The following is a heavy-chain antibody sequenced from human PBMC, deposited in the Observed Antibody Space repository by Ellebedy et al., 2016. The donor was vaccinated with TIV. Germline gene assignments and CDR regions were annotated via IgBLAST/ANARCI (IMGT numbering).Heavy chain of an antibody. V-gene: IGHV4-59*01. CDR3: ARETTIMVDS. Sequence: MPSETLSLTCSVSGGSISSYYWTWIRQPPGRGLEWIGYIYYTGNTNFNPSLKSRVTISLDTSKNQFSLKLSSVTAADTAVYYCARETTIMVDSWGQGTLVTVSS. D-gene: IGHD3-9*01. CDR2: IYYTGNT. J-gene: IGHJ5*01. CDR1: GGSISSYY.